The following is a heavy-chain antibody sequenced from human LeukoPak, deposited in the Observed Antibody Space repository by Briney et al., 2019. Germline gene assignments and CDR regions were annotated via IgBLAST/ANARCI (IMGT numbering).Heavy chain of an antibody. CDR1: GFTFSSYG. J-gene: IGHJ4*02. Sequence: GGSLRLSCAASGFTFSSYGMHWVRQAPGKGLEWVAFIRYDGSNKYYADSVKGRFTISRDNSKNTLYLQMNSLRAEDTAVYSCAKGTFGELLYFDYWGQGTLVTVSS. V-gene: IGHV3-30*02. CDR3: AKGTFGELLYFDY. D-gene: IGHD3-10*01. CDR2: IRYDGSNK.